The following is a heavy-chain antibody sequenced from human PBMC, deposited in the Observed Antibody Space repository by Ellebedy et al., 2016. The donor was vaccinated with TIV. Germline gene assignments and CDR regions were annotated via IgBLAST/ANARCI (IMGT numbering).Heavy chain of an antibody. CDR3: ARDARDFDWLHEGGY. V-gene: IGHV3-74*01. CDR1: GFTFSGHW. CDR2: ISTDGSSA. Sequence: GESLKISCAASGFTFSGHWMHWVRQAPGKGLVWMAWISTDGSSATYADSVRGRFTISRDDSKNTLYLQMNSLRAEDTAVYYCARDARDFDWLHEGGYWGQGTLVTVSS. D-gene: IGHD3-9*01. J-gene: IGHJ4*02.